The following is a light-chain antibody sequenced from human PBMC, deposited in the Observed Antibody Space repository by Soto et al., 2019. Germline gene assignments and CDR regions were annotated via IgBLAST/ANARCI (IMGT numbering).Light chain of an antibody. CDR1: TSSIGSNH. CDR2: TNN. CDR3: AAWDDSLSGVI. Sequence: QSVLAQTPSASATPGQRVTISCSGSTSSIGSNHVYWYQHLPGTAPILLIYTNNQRPSGVPDRFSGSKSGTSASLAISGLRSEDEADYYCAAWDDSLSGVIFGGGTKLTVL. J-gene: IGLJ2*01. V-gene: IGLV1-47*02.